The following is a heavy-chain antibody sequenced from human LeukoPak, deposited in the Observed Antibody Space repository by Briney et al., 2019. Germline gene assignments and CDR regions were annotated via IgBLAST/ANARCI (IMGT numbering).Heavy chain of an antibody. J-gene: IGHJ3*02. CDR3: ARDRRLGAAGSFDI. CDR1: GFSVSVNY. CDR2: IYSGGNT. D-gene: IGHD1-26*01. V-gene: IGHV3-66*01. Sequence: GGSLRLSCAVSGFSVSVNYMSWVRQAPGKGLEWDSVIYSGGNTDSANADSVKGRFTISGDNSKNTLHLQMNSLRVEDTAVYYCARDRRLGAAGSFDIWGQGTMVTVSS.